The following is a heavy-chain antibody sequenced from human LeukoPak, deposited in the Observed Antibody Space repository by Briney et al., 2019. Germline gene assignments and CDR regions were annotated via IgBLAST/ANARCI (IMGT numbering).Heavy chain of an antibody. CDR2: INSDGSST. V-gene: IGHV3-74*01. CDR1: GFTFSSYW. D-gene: IGHD3-22*01. CDR3: ARERVYIVYYDSSSFSPGFDP. J-gene: IGHJ5*02. Sequence: PGGSLRLSCAASGFTFSSYWMHWVRQAPGKGLVWVSRINSDGSSTSYADSVKGRFTISRDNAKNTLYLQMNSLRAEDTAVYYCARERVYIVYYDSSSFSPGFDPWGQGTLVTVSS.